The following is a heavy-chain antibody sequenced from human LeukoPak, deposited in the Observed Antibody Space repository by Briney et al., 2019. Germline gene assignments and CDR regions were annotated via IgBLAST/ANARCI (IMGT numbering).Heavy chain of an antibody. Sequence: GGSLRLSCAASGFTFSSYSMNWVRQAPGKGLEWVSYISSSSSTIYYADSVKGRFTISRDNAKNSLCLQMNSLRAEDTAVYYCARERVVILSYYGMDVWGQGTTVTVSS. CDR3: ARERVVILSYYGMDV. V-gene: IGHV3-48*01. CDR1: GFTFSSYS. J-gene: IGHJ6*02. CDR2: ISSSSSTI. D-gene: IGHD3-3*01.